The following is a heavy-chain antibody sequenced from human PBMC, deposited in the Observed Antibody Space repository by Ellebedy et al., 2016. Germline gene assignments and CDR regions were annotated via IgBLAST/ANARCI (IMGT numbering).Heavy chain of an antibody. J-gene: IGHJ4*02. CDR1: GFSLSNHW. CDR3: AREGNYGGKSEIDY. V-gene: IGHV3-74*01. Sequence: GESLKISCEASGFSLSNHWMHWVRQSPGKGLVWVSHINIDGRTINYADSVRGRFTISRDNARDTVFLQMNILRAEDTAVYYCAREGNYGGKSEIDYWGQGTLVTVSS. CDR2: INIDGRTI. D-gene: IGHD4-23*01.